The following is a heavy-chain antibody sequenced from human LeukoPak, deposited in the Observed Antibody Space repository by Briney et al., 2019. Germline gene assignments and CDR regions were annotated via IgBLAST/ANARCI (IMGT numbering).Heavy chain of an antibody. CDR1: GFTFSSYA. CDR3: AKCEWELSYFDY. J-gene: IGHJ4*02. D-gene: IGHD1-26*01. CDR2: ISGSGGST. Sequence: TGGSLRLSCAASGFTFSSYAMSWVRQAPGTGLEWVSAISGSGGSTYYADSVKGRFTISRDNSKNTLYLQMNSLRAEDTAGYYCAKCEWELSYFDYWGQGTLVTVSS. V-gene: IGHV3-23*01.